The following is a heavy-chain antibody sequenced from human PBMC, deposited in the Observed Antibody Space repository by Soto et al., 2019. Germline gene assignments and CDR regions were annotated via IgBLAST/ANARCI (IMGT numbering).Heavy chain of an antibody. CDR1: GGSFSGYY. CDR3: ARGGDYYGSGSYYILDY. D-gene: IGHD3-10*01. J-gene: IGHJ4*02. Sequence: QVQLQQWGAGLLKPSETLSLTCAVYGGSFSGYYWSWIHQPPGKGLEWIGEINHSGSTNYNPSLKSRVTISVDTSKNQFSLKLSSVTAADTAVYYCARGGDYYGSGSYYILDYWGQGTLVTVSS. CDR2: INHSGST. V-gene: IGHV4-34*01.